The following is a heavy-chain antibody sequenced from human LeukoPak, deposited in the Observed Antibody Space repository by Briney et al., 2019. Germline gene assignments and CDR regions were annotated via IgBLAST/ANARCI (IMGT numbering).Heavy chain of an antibody. CDR3: ARGRTYNPI. J-gene: IGHJ3*02. CDR1: GGSISGYY. V-gene: IGHV4-4*08. D-gene: IGHD5-24*01. Sequence: PSETLSLTCTVSGGSISGYYWSWLRQPPGKGLEWVGYIDNSGSTNYTPSLKSQVTISIDPSKNHFSLKLRSVTAADTAVYYCARGRTYNPIWGRGTMVTVSS. CDR2: IDNSGST.